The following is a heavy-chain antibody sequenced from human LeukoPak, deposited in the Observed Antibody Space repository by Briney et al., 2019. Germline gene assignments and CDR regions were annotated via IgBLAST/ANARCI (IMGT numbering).Heavy chain of an antibody. D-gene: IGHD3-9*01. CDR3: ARVGTTIRYFDWFLGY. Sequence: GGSLRLSCAASGFTFSSYALSWVRQAPGKGLEWVSGISGSGGSTYYADSVKGRFTISRDDAKNSLYLQMNSLRAEDTAVYYCARVGTTIRYFDWFLGYWGQGTLVTVSS. V-gene: IGHV3-23*01. J-gene: IGHJ4*02. CDR2: ISGSGGST. CDR1: GFTFSSYA.